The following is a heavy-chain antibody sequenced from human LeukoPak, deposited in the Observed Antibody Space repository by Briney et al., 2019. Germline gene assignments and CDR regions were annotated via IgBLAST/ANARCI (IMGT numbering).Heavy chain of an antibody. CDR1: GYFFTDYY. J-gene: IGHJ4*02. D-gene: IGHD2-2*01. V-gene: IGHV1-2*02. CDR2: LSPSSSDT. Sequence: ASVKVSCKASGYFFTDYYIHWVRQAPGQGLERMGWLSPSSSDTKYAQNFQGRVTMTRDTSINTAYMELSSLRSDDTAVYFCARGRAKSNDPPVDYWGQGTLVTVSS. CDR3: ARGRAKSNDPPVDY.